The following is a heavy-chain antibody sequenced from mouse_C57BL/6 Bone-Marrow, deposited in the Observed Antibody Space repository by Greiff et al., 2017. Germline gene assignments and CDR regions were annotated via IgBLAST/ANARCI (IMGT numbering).Heavy chain of an antibody. CDR3: ARKYYSNFYAMDD. V-gene: IGHV5-6*01. J-gene: IGHJ4*01. CDR1: GFTFSSYG. D-gene: IGHD2-5*01. Sequence: EVMLVESGGDLVKPGGSLKLSCAASGFTFSSYGMSWVRQTPDKRLEWVATISSGGSYTYYPDSVKGRFTISRDNAKNTLYLQMSSLKSEDTAMYYCARKYYSNFYAMDDWGQGTSVTVSS. CDR2: ISSGGSYT.